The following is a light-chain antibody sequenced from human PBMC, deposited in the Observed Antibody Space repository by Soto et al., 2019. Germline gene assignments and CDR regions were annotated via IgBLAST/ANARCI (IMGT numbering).Light chain of an antibody. J-gene: IGLJ1*01. CDR2: DVS. CDR3: CSYAGSYTHV. V-gene: IGLV2-11*01. Sequence: CTGTSSDVGGYNYVSWYQQHPGKAPKLMIYDVSKRPSGVPDRFSGSKSGNTASLTISGLQAEDEADYYCCSYAGSYTHVFGTGTKVTVL. CDR1: SSDVGGYNY.